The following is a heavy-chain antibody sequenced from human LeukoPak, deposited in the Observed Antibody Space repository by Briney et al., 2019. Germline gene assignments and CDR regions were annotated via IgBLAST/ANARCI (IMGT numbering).Heavy chain of an antibody. CDR1: GYTFTGYY. D-gene: IGHD2-8*01. Sequence: ASVKVSCKASGYTFTGYYMHWVRQAPGQGLEWMGWINPNSGGTNYAQKFQGRVTMTRDTSISTAYMELSRLRPDDTAVYYCARVGLIYYYGMDVWGQGTTVTVSS. CDR2: INPNSGGT. J-gene: IGHJ6*02. CDR3: ARVGLIYYYGMDV. V-gene: IGHV1-2*02.